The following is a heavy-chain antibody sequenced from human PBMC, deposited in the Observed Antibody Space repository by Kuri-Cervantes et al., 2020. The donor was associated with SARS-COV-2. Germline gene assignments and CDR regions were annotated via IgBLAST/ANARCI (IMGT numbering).Heavy chain of an antibody. CDR1: GFTVSSNY. D-gene: IGHD3-22*01. J-gene: IGHJ5*02. CDR2: ISGSGGST. Sequence: LSLTCAASGFTVSSNYMSWVRQAPGKGLEWVSAISGSGGSTYYADSVKGRFTISRDNSKNTLYLQMNSLRAEDTAVYYCASSDSSGLPWGQGTLVTVSS. CDR3: ASSDSSGLP. V-gene: IGHV3-23*01.